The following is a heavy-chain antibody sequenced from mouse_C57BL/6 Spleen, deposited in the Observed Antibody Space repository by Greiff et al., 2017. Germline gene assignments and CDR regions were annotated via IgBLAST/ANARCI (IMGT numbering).Heavy chain of an antibody. CDR1: GFSLTSYG. J-gene: IGHJ4*01. Sequence: QVQLKESGPGLVQPSPSLSITCTASGFSLTSYGVHWVRQSPGTGLEWLGVIWRGGSTDYNAAFMSRLSITKYNSKSQVFFKMNSLQADYTAIYYCAPLQDAMDYWGQGTSVTVSS. CDR3: APLQDAMDY. V-gene: IGHV2-5*01. CDR2: IWRGGST.